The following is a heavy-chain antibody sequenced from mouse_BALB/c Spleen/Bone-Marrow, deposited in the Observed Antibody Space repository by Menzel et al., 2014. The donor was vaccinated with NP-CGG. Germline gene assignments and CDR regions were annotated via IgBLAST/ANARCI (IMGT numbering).Heavy chain of an antibody. CDR2: ILPGSGST. CDR1: GYTFSSYW. J-gene: IGHJ3*01. CDR3: ATARATWFAY. D-gene: IGHD3-2*01. V-gene: IGHV1-9*01. Sequence: VQLQQSGAELMKPGASVKISCKATGYTFSSYWIEWVKQRPGHGLEWIGEILPGSGSTNYNEKFKGKATFTADTSSNTAYMHLSSLTSADSAVYYCATARATWFAYWGQGTLVTVSA.